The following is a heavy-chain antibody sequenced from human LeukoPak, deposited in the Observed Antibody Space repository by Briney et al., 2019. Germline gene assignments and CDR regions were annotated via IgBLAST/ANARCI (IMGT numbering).Heavy chain of an antibody. D-gene: IGHD3-22*01. CDR1: GGSFSGYY. CDR3: ARGSGYDSSGYYYLTSYYFDY. J-gene: IGHJ4*02. V-gene: IGHV4-34*01. CDR2: INHSGST. Sequence: SETLSLTCAVYGGSFSGYYWSWIRQPPGKGLEWIGEINHSGSTNYNPSLKSRVTISVDTSKNQFSLKLSSVTAADTAVYYCARGSGYDSSGYYYLTSYYFDYWGQGTLVTVSS.